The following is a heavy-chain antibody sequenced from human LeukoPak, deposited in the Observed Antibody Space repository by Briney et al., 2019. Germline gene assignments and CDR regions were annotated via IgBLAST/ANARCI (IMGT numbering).Heavy chain of an antibody. CDR2: LSASGGGT. J-gene: IGHJ4*02. CDR1: GLTLSNYG. CDR3: AKRGVVIRVILVGFHKEAYYFDS. D-gene: IGHD3-22*01. Sequence: GGSLRLSCAVSGLTLSNYGMAWVRQAPGKGLEWVASLSASGGGTSYADSVRGRFTISRDNAKNTLYLQMDSLRAEDTAVYFCAKRGVVIRVILVGFHKEAYYFDSWGQGVLVTVSS. V-gene: IGHV3-23*01.